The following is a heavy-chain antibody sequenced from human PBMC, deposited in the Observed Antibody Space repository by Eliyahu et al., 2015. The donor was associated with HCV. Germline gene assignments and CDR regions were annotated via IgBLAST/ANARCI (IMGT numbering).Heavy chain of an antibody. CDR1: GGSISSSSYY. CDR3: ARAREWELLFAH. J-gene: IGHJ5*02. D-gene: IGHD1-26*01. CDR2: IYYSGST. Sequence: QLQLQESGPGLVKPSETLSLTCTVSGGSISSSSYYWGWIRQPPGKGLEWIGSIYYSGSTYYNPSLKSRVTISVDTSKNQFSLKLSSVTAADTAVYYCARAREWELLFAHWGQGTLVTVSS. V-gene: IGHV4-39*01.